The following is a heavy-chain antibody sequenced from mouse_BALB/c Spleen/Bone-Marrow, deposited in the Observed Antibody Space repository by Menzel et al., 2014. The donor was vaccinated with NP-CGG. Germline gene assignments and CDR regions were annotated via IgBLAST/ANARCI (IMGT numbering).Heavy chain of an antibody. CDR1: GYSITSGHG. CDR2: IHFSGYT. V-gene: IGHV3-1*02. Sequence: EVKQVESGPDLVKPSQSLSLTCTVTGYSITSGHGWHWIRPFPGNRLQWMGYIHFSGYTDYNPSLKSRISITRDTSKNQFFLQLNSVTTEDTGTYYCTRETTVVADFDYWGQGTTLAVSS. J-gene: IGHJ2*01. CDR3: TRETTVVADFDY. D-gene: IGHD1-1*01.